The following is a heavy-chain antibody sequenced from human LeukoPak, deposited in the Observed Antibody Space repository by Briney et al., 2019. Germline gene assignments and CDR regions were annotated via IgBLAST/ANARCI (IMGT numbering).Heavy chain of an antibody. D-gene: IGHD3-10*01. J-gene: IGHJ4*02. CDR1: GGSISGYY. Sequence: SETLSLTCAVYGGSISGYYWSWIRQPPGKGLEWIGEINHSGSTNYNPSLKSRVTISVDTSKNQFSLKPSSVTAADTAVYYCARGSDRSYASGSYYNVRVNGDYWGQGTLVTVSS. CDR3: ARGSDRSYASGSYYNVRVNGDY. V-gene: IGHV4-34*01. CDR2: INHSGST.